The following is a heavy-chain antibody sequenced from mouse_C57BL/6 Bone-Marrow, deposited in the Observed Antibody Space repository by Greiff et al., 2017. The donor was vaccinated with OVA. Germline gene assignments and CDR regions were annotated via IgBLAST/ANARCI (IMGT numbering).Heavy chain of an antibody. CDR3: ARDGYWYFDV. V-gene: IGHV5-4*01. Sequence: EVKVVESGGGLVKPGGSLKLSCAASGFTFSSYAMSWVRQTPEKRLEWVATISDGGSYTYYPDNVKGRFTISRDNAKNNLYLQMSHLKSEDTAMYYCARDGYWYFDVWGTGTTVTVSS. CDR1: GFTFSSYA. CDR2: ISDGGSYT. J-gene: IGHJ1*03.